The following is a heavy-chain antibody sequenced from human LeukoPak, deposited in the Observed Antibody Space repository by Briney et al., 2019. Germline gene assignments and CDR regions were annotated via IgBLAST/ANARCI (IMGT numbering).Heavy chain of an antibody. V-gene: IGHV3-23*01. J-gene: IGHJ4*02. Sequence: GGSLRLSCAASGFTFSSYAMSWVRQAPGKGLEWDSAISGSGGSTYYADSVKGRFTISRDNSKNTLYLQMNSLRAEDTAVYYCAKNKPTRRIVLMVYAHNYFDYWGQGTLVTVSS. D-gene: IGHD2-8*01. CDR2: ISGSGGST. CDR1: GFTFSSYA. CDR3: AKNKPTRRIVLMVYAHNYFDY.